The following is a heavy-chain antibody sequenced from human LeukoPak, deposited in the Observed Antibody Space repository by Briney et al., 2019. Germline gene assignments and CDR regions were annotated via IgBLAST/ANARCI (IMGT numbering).Heavy chain of an antibody. J-gene: IGHJ4*02. CDR2: INNDGSTT. CDR3: APAIGLGFDY. D-gene: IGHD2-21*02. V-gene: IGHV3-74*01. Sequence: GGSLRLSCAASGFPFSSYSMQWVRQAPGKGLLWVSHINNDGSTTTYADSVRGRFTISRDNAKNTLCLQMNSLRLEDTAVYYCAPAIGLGFDYWGQGTLATVSS. CDR1: GFPFSSYS.